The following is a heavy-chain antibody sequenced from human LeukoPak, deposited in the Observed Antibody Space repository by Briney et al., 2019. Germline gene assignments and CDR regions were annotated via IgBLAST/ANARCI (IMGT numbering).Heavy chain of an antibody. CDR2: INPNSDDT. Sequence: ASVKVSCKASGYTFTGYYINWVRQAPGRGLEWMGWINPNSDDTNYAQKFQGRVTITRDTSISTAYMDLNSLRSDDTAVYYCARAGPFYTGNYLGYWGQGTLVTVSS. D-gene: IGHD1-26*01. CDR1: GYTFTGYY. CDR3: ARAGPFYTGNYLGY. J-gene: IGHJ4*02. V-gene: IGHV1-2*02.